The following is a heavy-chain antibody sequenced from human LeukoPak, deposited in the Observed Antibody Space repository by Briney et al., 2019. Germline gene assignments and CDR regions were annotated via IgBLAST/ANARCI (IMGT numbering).Heavy chain of an antibody. V-gene: IGHV1-69*05. CDR3: ARDGDWGSWYFDL. Sequence: GASVKVSCKASGYTFTSYGISWVRQAPGQGLEWMGRIIPIFGTTNYAQKFQGRVTITTDESTSTAYMELSSLRSEDTAVYYCARDGDWGSWYFDLWGRGTLVTVSS. CDR2: IIPIFGTT. J-gene: IGHJ2*01. CDR1: GYTFTSYG. D-gene: IGHD7-27*01.